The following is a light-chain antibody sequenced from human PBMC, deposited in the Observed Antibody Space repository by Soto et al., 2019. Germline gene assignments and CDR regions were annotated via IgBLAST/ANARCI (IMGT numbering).Light chain of an antibody. CDR2: KAS. CDR3: QQYNSYS. V-gene: IGKV1-5*03. J-gene: IGKJ1*01. Sequence: DIQITQSPSTLSGSVGDRVTITCRASQTISSWLAWYQQKPGKAPKLLIYKASTLKSGVPSTFSGSGSGTEFTLTTSSLQPDDFATYYCQQYNSYSFGQGTKVDI. CDR1: QTISSW.